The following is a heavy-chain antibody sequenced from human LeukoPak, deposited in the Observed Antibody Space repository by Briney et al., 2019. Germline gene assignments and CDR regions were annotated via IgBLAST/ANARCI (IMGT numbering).Heavy chain of an antibody. Sequence: GGSLRLSCAASGFTFSGYSMHWVRQAPGKGLVWVSRINSDGGSTTYADSVKGRFTISRGNAKNSLYLQMNSLRAEDTAVYYCARDQGLLVVAGRFGYWGQGTLVTVSS. CDR3: ARDQGLLVVAGRFGY. CDR2: INSDGGST. CDR1: GFTFSGYS. D-gene: IGHD6-19*01. J-gene: IGHJ4*02. V-gene: IGHV3-74*01.